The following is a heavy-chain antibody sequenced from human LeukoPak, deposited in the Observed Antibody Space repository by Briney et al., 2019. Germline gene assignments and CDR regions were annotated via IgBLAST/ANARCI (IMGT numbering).Heavy chain of an antibody. J-gene: IGHJ5*02. CDR3: ARADRLDGAPYLIGP. D-gene: IGHD2-21*01. Sequence: ASVKVSCKTSGYTFIDYYMHWVRQAPGQGLEWMGWINPNSGVTSSAQKFRDRVTITRDTSMNTVYMEVRWLTSDDTAIYYCARADRLDGAPYLIGPWGQGTLVTVPS. V-gene: IGHV1-2*02. CDR1: GYTFIDYY. CDR2: INPNSGVT.